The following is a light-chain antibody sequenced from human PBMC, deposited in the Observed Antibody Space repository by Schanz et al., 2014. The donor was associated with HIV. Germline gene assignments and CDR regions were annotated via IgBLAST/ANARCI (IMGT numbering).Light chain of an antibody. Sequence: QSALTQPASVSGSPGQSITISCTGTRNDVGTYNLVSWYQQHPGKAPKVVVYGVFDRPSGVSNRFSGSKSGNTASLTISGLQAEDEADYYCCSYTTTSTYVFGAGTKLTVL. CDR1: RNDVGTYNL. CDR3: CSYTTTSTYV. V-gene: IGLV2-14*02. J-gene: IGLJ1*01. CDR2: GVF.